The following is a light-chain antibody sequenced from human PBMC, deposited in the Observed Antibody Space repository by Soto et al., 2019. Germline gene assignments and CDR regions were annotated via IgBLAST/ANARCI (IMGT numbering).Light chain of an antibody. CDR1: QSVSSY. V-gene: IGKV3-11*01. Sequence: EIVLTQSQATVSLSPGHSATLSCRASQSVSSYLGWYQQKPGQPPRLVSYDVSNRATGIPARFSGRGSGTEFTLTISSLKPEDFEVYYCQQRSKWPITFGQGTRLEIK. CDR3: QQRSKWPIT. J-gene: IGKJ5*01. CDR2: DVS.